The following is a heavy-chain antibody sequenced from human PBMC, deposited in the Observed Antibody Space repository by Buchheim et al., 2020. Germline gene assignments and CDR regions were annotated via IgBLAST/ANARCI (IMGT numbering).Heavy chain of an antibody. CDR3: ARGAGSTVEGMDV. CDR1: GYTFTSYY. J-gene: IGHJ6*02. D-gene: IGHD2-2*01. V-gene: IGHV1-46*01. CDR2: INPGGGST. Sequence: QVQLVQSGAEVKKPGASVKVSWKASGYTFTSYYMHWVRQAPGQGLEWMGIINPGGGSTSYAQKCQGRVTMTRERSKRRGNMELSSLRSEDTAVYYCARGAGSTVEGMDVWGQGTT.